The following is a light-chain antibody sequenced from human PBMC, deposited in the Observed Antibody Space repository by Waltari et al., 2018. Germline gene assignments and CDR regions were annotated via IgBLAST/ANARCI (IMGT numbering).Light chain of an antibody. CDR3: QQYNNWPPGDT. CDR1: QSVSSK. J-gene: IGKJ2*01. V-gene: IGKV3-15*01. Sequence: EIVMTQSPATLSVSPGERATLSCRASQSVSSKLAWYQQKPGQAPRLLIYGASTRATGIPARFSGSGSGTEFTLTISSLQSEDFAVYYCQQYNNWPPGDTFGQGTKLEIK. CDR2: GAS.